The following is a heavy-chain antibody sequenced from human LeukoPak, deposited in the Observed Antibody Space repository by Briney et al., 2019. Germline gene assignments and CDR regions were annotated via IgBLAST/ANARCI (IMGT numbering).Heavy chain of an antibody. D-gene: IGHD3-9*01. CDR2: IYYSGST. V-gene: IGHV4-39*01. Sequence: SETLSLTCTVSGGSISSSSYYWGWIRRPRGKGVEWIVSIYYSGSTYYNPSLKSRVTISVDTSKNQFSLKLSSVTAADTAVYYCARRLARPGYFDYWGQGTLVTVSS. CDR1: GGSISSSSYY. J-gene: IGHJ4*02. CDR3: ARRLARPGYFDY.